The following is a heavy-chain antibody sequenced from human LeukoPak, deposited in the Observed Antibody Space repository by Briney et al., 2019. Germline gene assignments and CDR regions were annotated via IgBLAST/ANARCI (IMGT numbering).Heavy chain of an antibody. Sequence: GTSLRLSCAASGFTFSSYAMRWVRQAPGKGLEWVALITYDGYYKYYSDSVKGRFTISSDTSKNTLSLQMNSLRAEDTAVYYCARDLSPVVRASPMGYWGQGTLVTVSS. CDR2: ITYDGYYK. CDR1: GFTFSSYA. D-gene: IGHD3-10*01. J-gene: IGHJ4*02. V-gene: IGHV3-30*03. CDR3: ARDLSPVVRASPMGY.